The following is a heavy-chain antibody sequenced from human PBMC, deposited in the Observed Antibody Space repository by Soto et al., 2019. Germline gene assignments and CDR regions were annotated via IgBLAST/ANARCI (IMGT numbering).Heavy chain of an antibody. CDR3: ARARYYYDRSDYYPVDY. CDR2: ISAYNGNT. V-gene: IGHV1-18*04. D-gene: IGHD3-22*01. CDR1: GYTFTSYG. Sequence: QVQLVQSGDAVKKPGASVKVSCKASGYTFTSYGISWVRQAPGQGLEWMGWISAYNGNTNYAQKFQDRVTMTTDTSMSTAHIELRCVRSDATAVYYCARARYYYDRSDYYPVDYWGQGTLVTVSA. J-gene: IGHJ4*02.